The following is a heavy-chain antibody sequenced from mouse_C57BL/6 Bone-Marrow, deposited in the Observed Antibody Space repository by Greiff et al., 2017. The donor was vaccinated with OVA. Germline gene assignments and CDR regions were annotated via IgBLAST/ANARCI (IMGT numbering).Heavy chain of an antibody. D-gene: IGHD2-4*01. V-gene: IGHV1-81*01. CDR1: GYTFTSYG. Sequence: QVQLQQSGAELVRPGASVKLSCKASGYTFTSYGISWVKQRTGQGLEWIGAIYPRSGNTYYNEKFKGKATLTADKSSSTAYMELRSLTSEDSAVYFCAIKNYWGQGTTLTVSS. CDR2: IYPRSGNT. J-gene: IGHJ2*01. CDR3: AIKNY.